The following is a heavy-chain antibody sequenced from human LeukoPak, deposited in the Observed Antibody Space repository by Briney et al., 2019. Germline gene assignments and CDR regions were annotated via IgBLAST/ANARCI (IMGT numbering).Heavy chain of an antibody. Sequence: SVKVSCKASGGTFSSYAISWVRQAPGQGLEWMGRIIPIFGTANYAQKFQGRVTITTDESTSTDYMELSRLRSEDTAVYYCASNFRGHDAFDIWGQGTMVTVSS. CDR3: ASNFRGHDAFDI. D-gene: IGHD3-3*01. V-gene: IGHV1-69*05. CDR2: IIPIFGTA. J-gene: IGHJ3*02. CDR1: GGTFSSYA.